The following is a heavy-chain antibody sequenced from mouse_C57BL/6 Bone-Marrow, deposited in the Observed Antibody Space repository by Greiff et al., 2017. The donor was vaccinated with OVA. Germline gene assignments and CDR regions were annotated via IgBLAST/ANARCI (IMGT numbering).Heavy chain of an antibody. CDR1: GFTFSNYW. D-gene: IGHD2-5*01. V-gene: IGHV6-3*01. J-gene: IGHJ1*03. CDR3: TVYSNYDLYFDV. Sequence: EVMLVESGGGLVQPGGSMKLSCVASGFTFSNYWMNWVRQSPEKGLEWVAQIRLKSDNYATHYAESVKGRFTISRDDSKSSVYLQMNNLRAEDTGIYYCTVYSNYDLYFDVWGTGTTVTVSS. CDR2: IRLKSDNYAT.